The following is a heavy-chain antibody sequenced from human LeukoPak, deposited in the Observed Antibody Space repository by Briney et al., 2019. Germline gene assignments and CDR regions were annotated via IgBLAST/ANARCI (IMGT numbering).Heavy chain of an antibody. D-gene: IGHD3-10*01. V-gene: IGHV4-34*01. J-gene: IGHJ5*02. CDR3: AKSLYGSGSYYNWFDP. CDR1: GGSFSGYH. Sequence: SETLSLTCVVYGGSFSGYHWSWIRQSPGKGLEWIGEINHRGSTNYNPSLKRRVTMSLDTSKNQFSLKLSSVTAADTAVYYCAKSLYGSGSYYNWFDPWGQGTLVTVSS. CDR2: INHRGST.